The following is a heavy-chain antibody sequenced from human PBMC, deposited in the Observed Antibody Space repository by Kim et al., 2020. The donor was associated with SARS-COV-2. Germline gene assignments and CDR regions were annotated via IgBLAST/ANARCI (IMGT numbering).Heavy chain of an antibody. CDR3: TTDKWYGDYDPY. D-gene: IGHD4-17*01. V-gene: IGHV3-15*01. CDR1: GFTFSNAW. J-gene: IGHJ4*02. Sequence: GGSLRLSCAASGFTFSNAWMSWVRQAPGKGLEWVGRIKSKTDGGTTDYAAPVKGRFTISRDDSKNTLYLQMNSLKTEDTAVYYCTTDKWYGDYDPYWGQGTLVTVSS. CDR2: IKSKTDGGTT.